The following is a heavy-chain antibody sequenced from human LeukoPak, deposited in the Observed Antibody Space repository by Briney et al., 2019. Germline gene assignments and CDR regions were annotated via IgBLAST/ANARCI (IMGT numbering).Heavy chain of an antibody. Sequence: GGSLRLSCAASGFTVSSNYMSWVRQAPGKGLEWVSVIYSGGSTYYADSVKGRFTISRDNSKNTLYLQMSSLRAEDTAVYYCASNRYCSSTSCFYYYGMDVWGKGTTVTVSS. D-gene: IGHD2-2*01. CDR1: GFTVSSNY. V-gene: IGHV3-53*01. CDR3: ASNRYCSSTSCFYYYGMDV. CDR2: IYSGGST. J-gene: IGHJ6*04.